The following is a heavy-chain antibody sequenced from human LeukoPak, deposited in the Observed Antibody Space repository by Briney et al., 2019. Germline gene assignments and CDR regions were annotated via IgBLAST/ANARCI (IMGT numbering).Heavy chain of an antibody. V-gene: IGHV1-18*01. D-gene: IGHD2-21*02. CDR3: ARDPGTQGSVTAPYYFDY. CDR2: ISAYNGNT. Sequence: ASVKVSCKASGYTFTSYGISWVRQAPGQGLEWMGWISAYNGNTNYAQTLQGRVTMTTDTSTSTAYMELRSLRSDDTAVYYCARDPGTQGSVTAPYYFDYWGQGTLVTVSS. J-gene: IGHJ4*02. CDR1: GYTFTSYG.